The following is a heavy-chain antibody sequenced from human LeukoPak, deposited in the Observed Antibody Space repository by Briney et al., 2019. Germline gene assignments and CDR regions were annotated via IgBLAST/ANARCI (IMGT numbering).Heavy chain of an antibody. D-gene: IGHD3-22*01. V-gene: IGHV3-48*03. CDR3: ARIYYYDSSGYSEYYFDY. CDR1: GFNFSSYE. J-gene: IGHJ4*02. CDR2: ISCSGSTI. Sequence: GGSLRLSCAASGFNFSSYEMNWVRQAPGKGLEWVSYISCSGSTIYYADSVKGRFTISRDNAKNSLYLQMNSLRAEDTAVYYCARIYYYDSSGYSEYYFDYWGQGTLVTVSS.